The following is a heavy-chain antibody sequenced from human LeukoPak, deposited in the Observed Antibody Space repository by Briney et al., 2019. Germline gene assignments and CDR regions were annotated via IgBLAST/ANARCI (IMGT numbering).Heavy chain of an antibody. J-gene: IGHJ6*02. CDR3: AKGIKGSYCNGDCYLTYYYYGLDV. Sequence: GGSLRLSCAASGFTFSSFAMSWVRQAPGKGLEWVSIIGAGGSKTYYADSVKGRFTISRDNSENTLYLQMNSLRAEDTAVYYCAKGIKGSYCNGDCYLTYYYYGLDVWGQGTTVTVSS. CDR2: IGAGGSKT. CDR1: GFTFSSFA. D-gene: IGHD2-21*02. V-gene: IGHV3-23*01.